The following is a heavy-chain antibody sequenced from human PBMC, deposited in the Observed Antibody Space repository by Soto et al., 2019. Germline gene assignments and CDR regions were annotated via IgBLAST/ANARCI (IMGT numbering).Heavy chain of an antibody. CDR3: ARGWYYYDSSGYHNWFDP. Sequence: PSETLSLTCTVSGGSISSGGYYWSWIRQHPGKGLEWIGYIYYSGSTYYNPSLKSRVTISVDTSKNQFSLKLSSVTAAGTAVYYCARGWYYYDSSGYHNWFDPWGQGTLVTVSA. CDR2: IYYSGST. CDR1: GGSISSGGYY. D-gene: IGHD3-22*01. V-gene: IGHV4-31*03. J-gene: IGHJ5*02.